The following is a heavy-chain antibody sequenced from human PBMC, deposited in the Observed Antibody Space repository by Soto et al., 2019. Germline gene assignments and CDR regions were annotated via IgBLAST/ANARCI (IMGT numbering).Heavy chain of an antibody. V-gene: IGHV1-69*12. CDR3: ATPLGNDYAAWGSYYYYGMDV. Sequence: QVQLVQSGAEVKKPGSSVKVSCKASGGTFSSYAISWVRQAPGQGLEWMGGIIPIFGTANYAQKFQGRVTITADESTSTAYMELSSLRSEDTAVYYSATPLGNDYAAWGSYYYYGMDVWGQGTTVTVSS. CDR1: GGTFSSYA. CDR2: IIPIFGTA. J-gene: IGHJ6*02. D-gene: IGHD5-12*01.